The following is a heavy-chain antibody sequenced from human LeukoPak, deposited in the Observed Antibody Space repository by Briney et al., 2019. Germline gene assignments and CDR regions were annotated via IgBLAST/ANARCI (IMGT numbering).Heavy chain of an antibody. J-gene: IGHJ3*02. CDR1: GYIFTDFY. CDR2: INTDSGGT. CDR3: ARPRATKLVDDGFDI. V-gene: IGHV1-2*06. Sequence: GASVKVSCKASGYIFTDFYIHWVRQAPGQGLEWMGRINTDSGGTNFAQEFQARVTVTRDTSISTAYMELSTLRSDDTAVYYCARPRATKLVDDGFDIWGQGTIVTVSS. D-gene: IGHD1-26*01.